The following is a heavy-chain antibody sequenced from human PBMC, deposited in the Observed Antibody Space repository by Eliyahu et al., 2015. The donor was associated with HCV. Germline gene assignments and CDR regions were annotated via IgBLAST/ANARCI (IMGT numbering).Heavy chain of an antibody. J-gene: IGHJ4*02. Sequence: EVQLVESGGGLVQPGGSLRLSCAAXXFXFXXYDMHWVRQATGKGLEWVSAIGTAGDTYYPGSVKGRFTISRENAKNSLYLQMNSLRAGDTAVYYCARGSGVTGTIVGDFDYWGQGTLVTVSS. V-gene: IGHV3-13*04. CDR2: IGTAGDT. CDR3: ARGSGVTGTIVGDFDY. D-gene: IGHD1-20*01. CDR1: XFXFXXYD.